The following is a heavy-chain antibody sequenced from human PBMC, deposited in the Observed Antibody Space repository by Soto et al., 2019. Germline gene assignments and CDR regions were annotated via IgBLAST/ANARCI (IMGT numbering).Heavy chain of an antibody. Sequence: QVQLVESGGTVIQPGRSLRLSCAASGFTFSNFGMHWVRQAPGTGLEWVAVISHDENIKVYTDSVKGRFSISKDNSKNTLYLQMNSLKPEDTAVYYCAKFPRSGWHHYYYGMDTWGQGTTVTVSS. CDR1: GFTFSNFG. D-gene: IGHD6-19*01. CDR3: AKFPRSGWHHYYYGMDT. CDR2: ISHDENIK. J-gene: IGHJ6*02. V-gene: IGHV3-30*18.